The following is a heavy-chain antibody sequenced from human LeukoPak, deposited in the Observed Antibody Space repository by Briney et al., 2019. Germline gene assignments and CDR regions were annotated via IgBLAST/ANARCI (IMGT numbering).Heavy chain of an antibody. V-gene: IGHV3-11*01. J-gene: IGHJ4*02. CDR1: GFTFSDNY. CDR3: AKGDHYYDIHPRWVY. D-gene: IGHD3-22*01. CDR2: ISGNGGVI. Sequence: GGSLRLSCAASGFTFSDNYMTWVRQAPGKGLEWLSYISGNGGVIQYADSVKGRFTISRDNAKNSLYLQMNSLRAEDTALYYCAKGDHYYDIHPRWVYWGQGTLVTVSS.